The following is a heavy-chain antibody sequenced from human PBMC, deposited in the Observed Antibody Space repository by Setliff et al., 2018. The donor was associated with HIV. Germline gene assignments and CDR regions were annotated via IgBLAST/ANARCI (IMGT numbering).Heavy chain of an antibody. D-gene: IGHD1-7*01. CDR2: INHSGST. V-gene: IGHV4-4*02. Sequence: SETLSLTCEVSGGSISSTKWWNWVRQPPGKGLEWIGEINHSGSTNYNPSLKSRVTISVDTSKKQFSLKLSSVTAADTAVYYCARWRDNWNSGFDYWGQGTLVTV. J-gene: IGHJ4*02. CDR3: ARWRDNWNSGFDY. CDR1: GGSISSTKW.